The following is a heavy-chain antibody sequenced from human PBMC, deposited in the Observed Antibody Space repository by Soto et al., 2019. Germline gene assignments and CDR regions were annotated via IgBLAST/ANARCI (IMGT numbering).Heavy chain of an antibody. Sequence: QVQLVQSGAEVKKPGASVKVSCKASGYTFTSYGISWVRQAPGQGVEWVGWISGYNGNTKYAQKLQGRVTMTTDTSTSTAYMDLTSLRSDDTAVYYCARHNSQWPNWFDPWGQGTLVTVSS. CDR2: ISGYNGNT. D-gene: IGHD1-1*01. J-gene: IGHJ5*02. CDR3: ARHNSQWPNWFDP. V-gene: IGHV1-18*01. CDR1: GYTFTSYG.